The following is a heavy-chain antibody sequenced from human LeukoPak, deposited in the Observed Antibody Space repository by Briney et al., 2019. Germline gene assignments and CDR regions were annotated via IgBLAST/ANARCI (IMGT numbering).Heavy chain of an antibody. J-gene: IGHJ5*02. CDR2: IYHSGST. CDR1: GGSISSGGYY. Sequence: SQTLSLTCTVSGGSISSGGYYWSWIRQPPGKGLEWIGYIYHSGSTYYNPSLKSRVTISVDRSKNQFSLKLSSVTAADTAVYYCAREDSSSTNWFDPWAREPWSPSPQ. D-gene: IGHD6-13*01. V-gene: IGHV4-30-2*01. CDR3: AREDSSSTNWFDP.